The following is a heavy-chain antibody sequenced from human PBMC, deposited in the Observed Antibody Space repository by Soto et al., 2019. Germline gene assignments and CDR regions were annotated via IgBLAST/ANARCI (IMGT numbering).Heavy chain of an antibody. CDR1: GGTFSSYS. D-gene: IGHD3-22*01. CDR2: VIPIFGTA. V-gene: IGHV1-69*06. J-gene: IGHJ3*02. Sequence: ASVKVSCKASGGTFSSYSISWVRQAPGQGLEWMGGVIPIFGTANYAQKFQGRVTITADKSTSTAYMELSSLRSGDTAVYYCASRERITMIVGAFDIWGQGTMVTVSS. CDR3: ASRERITMIVGAFDI.